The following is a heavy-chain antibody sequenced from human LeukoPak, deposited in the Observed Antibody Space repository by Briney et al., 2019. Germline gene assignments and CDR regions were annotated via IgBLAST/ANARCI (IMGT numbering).Heavy chain of an antibody. J-gene: IGHJ5*02. D-gene: IGHD2-2*01. Sequence: SETLSLTCTVSGGSISSYYWSWIRQPPGKGLEWIGYIYYSGSTNYNPSLKSRVTISVDTSKNQFSLKLSSVTAADTAVYYCARHFIVVVPSTYNWFDPWGQGTLVTVSS. CDR2: IYYSGST. CDR3: ARHFIVVVPSTYNWFDP. V-gene: IGHV4-59*08. CDR1: GGSISSYY.